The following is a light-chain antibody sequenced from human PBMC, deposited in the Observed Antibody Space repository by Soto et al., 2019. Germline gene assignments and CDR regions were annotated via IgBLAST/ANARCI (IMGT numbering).Light chain of an antibody. CDR2: EGS. J-gene: IGLJ1*01. V-gene: IGLV2-23*01. CDR3: CSYAGSSFYV. CDR1: ISAVGSYNL. Sequence: QSVLTQPASVSGSPGQSITISCTGTISAVGSYNLVSWYQQHPGKAPKLMIYEGSKRPSGVSNRFSGSKSGNTASLTISGLQADDEADYFCCSYAGSSFYVFGTGTKVTVL.